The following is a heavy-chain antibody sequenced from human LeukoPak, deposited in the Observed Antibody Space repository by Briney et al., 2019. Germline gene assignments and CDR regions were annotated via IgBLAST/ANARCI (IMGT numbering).Heavy chain of an antibody. CDR3: ARDAIPGSGWYNIYYYYGMDV. CDR2: IWYDGSNK. V-gene: IGHV3-33*01. CDR1: GFTFSSYG. D-gene: IGHD6-19*01. J-gene: IGHJ6*04. Sequence: GGSLRLSCAASGFTFSSYGMHWVRQAPGKGLEWVAVIWYDGSNKYYADSVKGRFTISRDNSKNTLYLQVNSLRAEDTAVYYCARDAIPGSGWYNIYYYYGMDVWGKGTTVTVSS.